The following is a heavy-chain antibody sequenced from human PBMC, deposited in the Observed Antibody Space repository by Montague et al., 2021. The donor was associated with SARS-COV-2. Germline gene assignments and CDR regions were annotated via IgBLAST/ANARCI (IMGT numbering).Heavy chain of an antibody. J-gene: IGHJ4*02. V-gene: IGHV3-23*01. CDR1: GFTFSDYA. Sequence: SLRLSCAASGFTFSDYAMNWVRQAPGKGLEWVSSINYRGTYYADSVRGRFTISRDNSKNTLYLQMHSLRAEDTAVYYCTRGLYAAYRWGQGTLVTVSS. D-gene: IGHD2/OR15-2a*01. CDR2: INYRGT. CDR3: TRGLYAAYR.